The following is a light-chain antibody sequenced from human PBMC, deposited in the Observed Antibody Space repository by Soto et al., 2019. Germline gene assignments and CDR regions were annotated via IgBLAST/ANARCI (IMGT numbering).Light chain of an antibody. J-gene: IGLJ2*01. CDR1: SSDVGGYNF. CDR3: TSYAGSNIPVV. V-gene: IGLV2-8*01. Sequence: QPALTQPPSAYGSPGQSVTISCTGTSSDVGGYNFVSWYQQHPGKAPKLMIYEVTKRPSGVPDRFSGSKSGNTASLTVSGLQAEDEADYYCTSYAGSNIPVVFGGGTKLTVL. CDR2: EVT.